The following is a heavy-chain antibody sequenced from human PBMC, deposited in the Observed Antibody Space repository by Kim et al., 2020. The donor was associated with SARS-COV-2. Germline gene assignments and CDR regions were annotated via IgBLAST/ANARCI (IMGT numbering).Heavy chain of an antibody. J-gene: IGHJ4*02. Sequence: VKRRFTISRDNSKTTLYLQMNGLRAEDTAVYYCAKDPSIDGAADGSFDYWGQGTLVTVSS. V-gene: IGHV3-23*03. CDR3: AKDPSIDGAADGSFDY. D-gene: IGHD6-13*01.